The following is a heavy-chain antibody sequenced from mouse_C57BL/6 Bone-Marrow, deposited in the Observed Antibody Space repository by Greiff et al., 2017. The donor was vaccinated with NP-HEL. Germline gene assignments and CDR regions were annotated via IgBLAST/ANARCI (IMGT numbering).Heavy chain of an antibody. D-gene: IGHD1-1*01. V-gene: IGHV5-12*01. J-gene: IGHJ4*01. CDR1: GFTFSDYY. CDR2: ISNGGGST. CDR3: ARRDYYGSSYDYAMDY. Sequence: EVQRVESGGGLVKPGGSLKLSCAASGFTFSDYYMYWVSQTPEKRLEWVAYISNGGGSTYYPDTVKGRFTISRDNAKNTLYLQMSRLKSDDTAMYYCARRDYYGSSYDYAMDYWGQGTSVTVSS.